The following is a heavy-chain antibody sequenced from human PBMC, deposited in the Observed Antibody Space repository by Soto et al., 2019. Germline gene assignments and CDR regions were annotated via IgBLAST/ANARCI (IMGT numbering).Heavy chain of an antibody. CDR2: IKKTDGST. CDR3: AKATGLIDPFDL. CDR1: GFTFSSYA. V-gene: IGHV3-23*01. D-gene: IGHD3-9*01. Sequence: EVQLLESGGGLVQPGGSLRLSCAASGFTFSSYAMSWVRQAPGKGLEWVSSIKKTDGSTYYADSVKGRFTISRDNSKNTLFLQMNSLRAEDTAVYYCAKATGLIDPFDLWGRGALVTVSS. J-gene: IGHJ2*01.